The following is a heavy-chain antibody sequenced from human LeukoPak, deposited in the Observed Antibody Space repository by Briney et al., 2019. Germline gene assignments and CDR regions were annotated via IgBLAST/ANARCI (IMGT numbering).Heavy chain of an antibody. CDR2: INHSGST. CDR3: ARGRAAAGYY. V-gene: IGHV4-34*01. D-gene: IGHD6-13*01. Sequence: SETLSLTCAVYGGPFSGYYWSWIRQPPGKGLEWIGEINHSGSTNYNPSLKSRVTISVDTSKNQFSLKLSSVTAADTAVYYCARGRAAAGYYWGQGTLVTVSS. J-gene: IGHJ4*02. CDR1: GGPFSGYY.